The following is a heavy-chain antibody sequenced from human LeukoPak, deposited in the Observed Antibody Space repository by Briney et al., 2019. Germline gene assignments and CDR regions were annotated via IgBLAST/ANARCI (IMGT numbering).Heavy chain of an antibody. D-gene: IGHD5-18*01. CDR3: ATRGEGQLWRRPPYYYYMDV. V-gene: IGHV3-53*01. CDR1: GFTVSSNS. J-gene: IGHJ6*03. Sequence: PGGSLRLSCTVSGFTVSSNSMSWVRQAPGKGLEWVSFIYSDNPHYSDSVKGRFTISRDNSKNTLYLQMNSLRAEDTAVYYCATRGEGQLWRRPPYYYYMDVWGKGTTVTVSS. CDR2: IYSDNP.